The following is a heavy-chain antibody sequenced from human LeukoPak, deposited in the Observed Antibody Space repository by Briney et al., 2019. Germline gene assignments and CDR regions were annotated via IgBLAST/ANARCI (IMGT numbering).Heavy chain of an antibody. Sequence: GGSLRLSCAASGFTVSSDFMSWVRQDPGKGLEWVSVIYSGQNTYYADSVKGRFTISRDNSKNTVYLQMNRLRVEDTAVYYCARGLEMTDPFGYWSQGTLVTVSS. J-gene: IGHJ4*02. D-gene: IGHD5-24*01. CDR3: ARGLEMTDPFGY. V-gene: IGHV3-66*02. CDR1: GFTVSSDF. CDR2: IYSGQNT.